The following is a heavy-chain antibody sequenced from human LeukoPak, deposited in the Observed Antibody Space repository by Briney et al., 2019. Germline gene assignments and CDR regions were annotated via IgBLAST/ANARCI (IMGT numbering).Heavy chain of an antibody. CDR1: GGSISSSRYY. D-gene: IGHD1-1*01. CDR3: ARGRTFYY. V-gene: IGHV4-39*01. CDR2: IYYSGST. Sequence: SETLSLTCTVSGGSISSSRYYWGWLRQPPGKGLEWIGTIYYSGSTYYNPSLKSRVTISVDTSKNQFSLKLSSVTAADTAVYYCARGRTFYYWGQGTLVTVSS. J-gene: IGHJ4*02.